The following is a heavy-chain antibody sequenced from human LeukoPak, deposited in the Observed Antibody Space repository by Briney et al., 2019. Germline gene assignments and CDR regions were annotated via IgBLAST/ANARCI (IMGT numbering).Heavy chain of an antibody. CDR1: GGSFSGYY. CDR3: ARGSGLEPPYYYYYYMDV. Sequence: SETLSLTCAVYGGSFSGYYWSWIRQPPGKGLEWIGEINHSGSTNYNPSLKSRVTISVDTSKNQFSLKLSSVTAADTAVYYCARGSGLEPPYYYYYYMDVWGKGTTVTVSS. CDR2: INHSGST. D-gene: IGHD1-1*01. J-gene: IGHJ6*03. V-gene: IGHV4-34*01.